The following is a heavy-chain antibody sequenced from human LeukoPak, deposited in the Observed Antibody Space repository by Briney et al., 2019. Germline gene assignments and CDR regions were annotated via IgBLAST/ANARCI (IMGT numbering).Heavy chain of an antibody. V-gene: IGHV3-49*03. Sequence: GGSLRLSCTASGFTFCDYAMSWFRQAPGKGREGVGFIRSKAYGGTTEYAAAVKGRFTISRDDSKSIAYLQMNSLKTEDTAVYYCTRDPGDYYYYYGMDVWGQGTTVTVSS. J-gene: IGHJ6*02. D-gene: IGHD4-17*01. CDR2: IRSKAYGGTT. CDR3: TRDPGDYYYYYGMDV. CDR1: GFTFCDYA.